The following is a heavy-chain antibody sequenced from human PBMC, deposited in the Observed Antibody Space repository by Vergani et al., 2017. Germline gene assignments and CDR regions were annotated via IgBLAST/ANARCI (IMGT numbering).Heavy chain of an antibody. CDR3: ARDSYYYDSSGYRYFDL. D-gene: IGHD3-22*01. CDR2: ISYSGST. J-gene: IGHJ2*01. V-gene: IGHV4-59*01. Sequence: QVQLQESGPGLVKPSETLSLTCTVSGGSISSYYWSWIRQPPGQGLAWIGYISYSGSTNYNPSRTSRVPISVDTSKTQFSRKLSSVTAEDTAVYYCARDSYYYDSSGYRYFDLWGRGTLVTVAS. CDR1: GGSISSYY.